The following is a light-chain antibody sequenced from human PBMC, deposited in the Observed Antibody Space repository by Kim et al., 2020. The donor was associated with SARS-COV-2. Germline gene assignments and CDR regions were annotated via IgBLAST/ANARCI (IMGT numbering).Light chain of an antibody. CDR1: QGIRNW. V-gene: IGKV1D-16*01. J-gene: IGKJ5*01. CDR2: AAS. Sequence: DIQMTQSPSSVSASVGDRVTITCRASQGIRNWLAWYQHKPGKAPKLLIYAASSLQSGVPSRFSGSGSGPDFTLTISSLQPEDFATYYCQQYNAYPITFGQGTRLEIK. CDR3: QQYNAYPIT.